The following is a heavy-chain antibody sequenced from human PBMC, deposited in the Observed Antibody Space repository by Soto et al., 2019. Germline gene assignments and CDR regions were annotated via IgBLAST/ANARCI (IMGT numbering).Heavy chain of an antibody. CDR2: IYTSGST. D-gene: IGHD1-7*01. V-gene: IGHV4-61*02. CDR1: GGSISSSSYY. Sequence: SETLSLTCTVSGGSISSSSYYWSWIRQPAGKGLEWIGRIYTSGSTNYNPSLKSRVTMSVDTSKNQFSLKLSSVTAADTAVYYCARSWNYDYYYYGMDVWGQGTTVTVSS. CDR3: ARSWNYDYYYYGMDV. J-gene: IGHJ6*02.